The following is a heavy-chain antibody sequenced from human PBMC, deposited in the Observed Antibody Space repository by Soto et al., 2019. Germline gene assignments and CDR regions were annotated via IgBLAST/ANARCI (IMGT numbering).Heavy chain of an antibody. CDR2: INHSGST. CDR3: ARRASTYYYGSGSYYKLRYFDY. J-gene: IGHJ4*02. D-gene: IGHD3-10*01. Sequence: SETLSLTCAVYGGSFSGYYWSWIRQPPGKGLEWIGEINHSGSTNYNPSLKSRVTISVDTSKNQFSLKLSSVTAADTAVYYCARRASTYYYGSGSYYKLRYFDYWGQGTLVTVSS. V-gene: IGHV4-34*01. CDR1: GGSFSGYY.